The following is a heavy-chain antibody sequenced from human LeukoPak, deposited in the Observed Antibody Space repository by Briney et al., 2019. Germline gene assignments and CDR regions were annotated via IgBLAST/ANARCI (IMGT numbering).Heavy chain of an antibody. CDR2: ISGSGGST. CDR1: GFTFSSYA. J-gene: IGHJ5*02. D-gene: IGHD3-16*01. V-gene: IGHV3-23*01. Sequence: GGSLRLSCAASGFTFSSYAMSWVRQAPGKGLEWVSAISGSGGSTYYADSVKVRFTISRDNSKNTLYLQMNSLRAEDTAVYDCAQDWSVLKENWFDPWGQGTLVTVSS. CDR3: AQDWSVLKENWFDP.